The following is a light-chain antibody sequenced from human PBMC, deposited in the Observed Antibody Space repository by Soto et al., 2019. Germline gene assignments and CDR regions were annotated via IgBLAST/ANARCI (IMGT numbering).Light chain of an antibody. CDR3: QTWGTGIQV. J-gene: IGLJ3*02. CDR1: SRHDTYT. CDR2: LNSDGSH. Sequence: QSVLTQAPSASASLGASVKLTCTLSSRHDTYTIAWHQQHPGKGPRYLMRLNSDGSHKKGDGIPDRFSGSSSGAERYLTISSLQSEDEADYYCQTWGTGIQVFGGGTKVTVL. V-gene: IGLV4-69*01.